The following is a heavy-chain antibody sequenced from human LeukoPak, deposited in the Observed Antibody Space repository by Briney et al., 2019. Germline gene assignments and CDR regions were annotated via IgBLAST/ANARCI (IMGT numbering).Heavy chain of an antibody. V-gene: IGHV4-34*01. CDR1: GGSFSGYY. CDR2: INHSGGT. CDR3: ASAMIGVPDDAFDI. J-gene: IGHJ3*02. Sequence: SETLSLTCAVYGGSFSGYYWSWIRQPPGKGLEWIGEINHSGGTHYNPSLKSRVTISVDTSKNQFSLKLSSVTAADTAVYYCASAMIGVPDDAFDIWGQGTMVTVSS. D-gene: IGHD3-22*01.